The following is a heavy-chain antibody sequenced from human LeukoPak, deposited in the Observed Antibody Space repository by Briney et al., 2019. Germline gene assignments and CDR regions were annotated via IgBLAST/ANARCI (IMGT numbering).Heavy chain of an antibody. Sequence: SETLSHTCAVSGGSIFSSNWWSWVRQPPGKGLGWFGEIYHSGSTNYNPSLKSPVTISVEKTKNQFSLKLTSVTDADTAVYYCARAYYYDSSGYYYGYWGQGTLVTVCS. CDR3: ARAYYYDSSGYYYGY. J-gene: IGHJ4*02. CDR1: GGSIFSSNW. D-gene: IGHD3-22*01. CDR2: IYHSGST. V-gene: IGHV4-4*02.